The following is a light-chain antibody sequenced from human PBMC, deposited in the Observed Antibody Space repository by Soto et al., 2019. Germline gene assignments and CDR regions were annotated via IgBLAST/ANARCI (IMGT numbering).Light chain of an antibody. CDR2: EDN. V-gene: IGLV6-57*02. Sequence: NFMLTQPHSVSESPGKTVTISCTDSSGSIASNYVQWYQQRPGSAPTTVIYEDNQRPSGVPDRFSGSIDSSSNSASLTISGLKTGDEADYSFRFYDSSNHEGVFGGGPSSPS. CDR1: SGSIASNY. J-gene: IGLJ3*02. CDR3: RFYDSSNHEGV.